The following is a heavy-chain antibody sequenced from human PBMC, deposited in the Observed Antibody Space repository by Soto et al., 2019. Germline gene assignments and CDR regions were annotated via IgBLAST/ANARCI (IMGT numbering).Heavy chain of an antibody. CDR2: INPTSSHI. Sequence: EVQLVESGGGLVMPGGSLRLSGAASGLTFSAYQMNWVGQAPGKGLEWVSSINPTSSHIYYADSVRGRFPISRDDSKNSVSLQMNSLRTEDAALYYCARGYCGGGGCYLRRDAFDVWGQGTMVTVSS. CDR3: ARGYCGGGGCYLRRDAFDV. D-gene: IGHD2-15*01. CDR1: GLTFSAYQ. J-gene: IGHJ3*01. V-gene: IGHV3-21*01.